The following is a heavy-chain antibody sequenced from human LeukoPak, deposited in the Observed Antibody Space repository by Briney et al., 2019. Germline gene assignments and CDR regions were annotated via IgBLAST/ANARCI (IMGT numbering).Heavy chain of an antibody. Sequence: SETLSLTCTVSGGSISGYYWSWIRQPAGKGLEWIGRIYISGSTNYNPSLKSRVTMSVDTSKNQFSLKLRSVTAADTAVYYCARDRTLYCSGGSCYSNYFDYWGQGTLVTVSS. J-gene: IGHJ4*02. CDR3: ARDRTLYCSGGSCYSNYFDY. CDR1: GGSISGYY. CDR2: IYISGST. V-gene: IGHV4-4*07. D-gene: IGHD2-15*01.